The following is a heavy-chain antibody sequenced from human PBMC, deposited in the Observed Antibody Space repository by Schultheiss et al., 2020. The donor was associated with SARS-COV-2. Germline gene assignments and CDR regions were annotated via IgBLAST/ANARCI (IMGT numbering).Heavy chain of an antibody. CDR1: GFTFSSYW. J-gene: IGHJ4*02. V-gene: IGHV3-74*01. D-gene: IGHD3-22*01. CDR3: AKDMIALLEASGYDY. Sequence: GESLKISCAASGFTFSSYWMHWVRQAPGKGLVWVSRINSDGSSTSYADSVKGRFTISRDNAKNTLYLQMNSLRAEDTALYYCAKDMIALLEASGYDYWGQGTLVTVSS. CDR2: INSDGSST.